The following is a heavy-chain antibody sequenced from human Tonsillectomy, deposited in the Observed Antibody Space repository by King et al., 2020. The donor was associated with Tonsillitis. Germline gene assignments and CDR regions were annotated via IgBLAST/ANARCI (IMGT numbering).Heavy chain of an antibody. D-gene: IGHD5-12*01. J-gene: IGHJ4*02. CDR1: GYIFTSNW. CDR2: IYPGDFDT. V-gene: IGHV5-51*01. Sequence: VQLVQSGAEVKKPGESLKISCKGSGYIFTSNWIGWVRQMSGKGLEWMGIIYPGDFDTRYTPSFQGQVTISADKSISTAYLQWSSLKASDTAMYYCARVRAGGYGIYDYWGQGNLVTVSP. CDR3: ARVRAGGYGIYDY.